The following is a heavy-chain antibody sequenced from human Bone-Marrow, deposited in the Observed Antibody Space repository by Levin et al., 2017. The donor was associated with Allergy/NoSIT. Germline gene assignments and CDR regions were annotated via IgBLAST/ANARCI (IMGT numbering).Heavy chain of an antibody. CDR3: ATFSISGVVISSLDF. Sequence: PAASVKVSCKVSGHTLTELSVHWVRQALGKGLEWMGGSDPENGERTYAQKFQGRITMTEDTSADTAYMELSSLTSEDTAVYYCATFSISGVVISSLDFWGQGALVTVSS. CDR1: GHTLTELS. D-gene: IGHD3-3*01. CDR2: SDPENGER. V-gene: IGHV1-24*01. J-gene: IGHJ4*02.